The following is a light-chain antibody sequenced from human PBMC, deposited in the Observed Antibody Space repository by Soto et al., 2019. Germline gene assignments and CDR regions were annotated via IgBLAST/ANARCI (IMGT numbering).Light chain of an antibody. Sequence: QSALTQPASVSGSPGQSITISCTGTSGDVGGYYYVSWYQQLPGKAPKLMISEVSNRPSGVSNRFSGSKSGNTASLTISGLQAEDEADYYCCSYAGTSAPYVFGSGTKLTVL. V-gene: IGLV2-14*01. J-gene: IGLJ1*01. CDR1: SGDVGGYYY. CDR2: EVS. CDR3: CSYAGTSAPYV.